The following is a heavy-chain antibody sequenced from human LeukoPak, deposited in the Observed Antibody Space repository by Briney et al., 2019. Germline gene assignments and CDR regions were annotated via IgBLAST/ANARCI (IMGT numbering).Heavy chain of an antibody. V-gene: IGHV3-33*01. J-gene: IGHJ4*01. Sequence: GRSLRLSCAASGFTFSSYGMHWVRQAPGKGLEWVAVIWYDGSNKYYADSVKGRFTISRDNSKNTLYLQMNSLRAEDTAVYYCARENRRGSCYFCSEARHFDYWGQEPWSPSPQ. CDR2: IWYDGSNK. CDR3: ARENRRGSCYFCSEARHFDY. CDR1: GFTFSSYG. D-gene: IGHD2-2*01.